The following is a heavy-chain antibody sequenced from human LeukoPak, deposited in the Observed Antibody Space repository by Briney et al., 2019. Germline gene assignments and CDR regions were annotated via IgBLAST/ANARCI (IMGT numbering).Heavy chain of an antibody. CDR3: ARGWIAVAEGDDYYFDY. Sequence: PGGSLRLSCAASGFTFSSYSMNWVRQAPGKGLEWVSSISSSSSYIYYADSAKGRFTISRDNAKNSLYLQMNSLRAEDTAVYYCARGWIAVAEGDDYYFDYWGQGTLVTVSS. D-gene: IGHD6-19*01. CDR1: GFTFSSYS. V-gene: IGHV3-21*01. J-gene: IGHJ4*02. CDR2: ISSSSSYI.